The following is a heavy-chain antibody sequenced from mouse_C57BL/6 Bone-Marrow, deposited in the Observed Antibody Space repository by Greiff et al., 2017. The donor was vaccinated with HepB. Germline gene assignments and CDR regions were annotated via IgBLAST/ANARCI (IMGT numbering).Heavy chain of an antibody. V-gene: IGHV5-4*01. CDR2: ISDGGSYT. J-gene: IGHJ3*01. D-gene: IGHD1-1*01. CDR3: ARDRYYGSSSWFAY. Sequence: EVQLVESGGGLVKPGGSLKLSCAASGFTFSSYAMSWVRQTPEKRLEWVATISDGGSYTYYPDNVKGRFTISRDNAKNNLYLQMSHLKSEDTAMYYCARDRYYGSSSWFAYWGQGTLVTVSA. CDR1: GFTFSSYA.